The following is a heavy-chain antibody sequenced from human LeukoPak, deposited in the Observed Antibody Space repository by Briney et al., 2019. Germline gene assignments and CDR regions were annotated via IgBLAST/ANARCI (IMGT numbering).Heavy chain of an antibody. CDR1: GYTFTGYY. V-gene: IGHV1-2*04. J-gene: IGHJ6*02. CDR2: INPNSGGT. D-gene: IGHD6-19*01. CDR3: ARECLRSSGCWEGRNYYYGMGV. Sequence: ASVKVSCKASGYTFTGYYMHWVRQAPGQGLEWMGWINPNSGGTNYAQKFQGWVTMTRDTSISTAYMELSRLRSDDTAVYYCARECLRSSGCWEGRNYYYGMGVWGQGTTVTVSS.